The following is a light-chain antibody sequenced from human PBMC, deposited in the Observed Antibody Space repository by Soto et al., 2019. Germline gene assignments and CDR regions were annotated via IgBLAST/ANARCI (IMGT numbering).Light chain of an antibody. CDR2: DVS. Sequence: QSALTQPRSVSGSPGQSVTISCTGTSSDVGGYHYVSWYQQHPGKAPKLMLYDVSKRPSGVPDRFSGSKSGNTASLTISGLQAEDEADYYCCSYAGSYKGYVFGTGTKLTVL. V-gene: IGLV2-11*01. CDR1: SSDVGGYHY. J-gene: IGLJ1*01. CDR3: CSYAGSYKGYV.